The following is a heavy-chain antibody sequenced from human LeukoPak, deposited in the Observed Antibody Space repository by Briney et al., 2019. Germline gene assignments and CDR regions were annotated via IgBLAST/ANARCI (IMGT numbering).Heavy chain of an antibody. Sequence: ASVKVSCKASGYTFTGYYMHWVRQAPGQGLEWMGWINPNSGGTNYAQKFQGRVTMTRNTSISTAYMELSRLRSDDTAVYYCARVGYYDRASVDYWGQGTLVTVSS. J-gene: IGHJ4*02. CDR3: ARVGYYDRASVDY. V-gene: IGHV1-2*02. CDR1: GYTFTGYY. CDR2: INPNSGGT. D-gene: IGHD3-22*01.